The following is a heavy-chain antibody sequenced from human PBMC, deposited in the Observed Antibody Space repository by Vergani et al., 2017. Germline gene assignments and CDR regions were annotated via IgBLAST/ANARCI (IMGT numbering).Heavy chain of an antibody. CDR3: ASDTHSGQRADR. D-gene: IGHD6-19*01. Sequence: QVQLQESGPGLVKSSETLSPTFSVSFDSIRNLYCNWIRPPPGKGLEWIGSIHYSENTNYNPSLKTRVTISVDTSKNQFSLTLTSVTAADTAVYYCASDTHSGQRADRWGQGILVTVTS. V-gene: IGHV4-59*11. CDR1: FDSIRNLY. CDR2: IHYSENT. J-gene: IGHJ5*02.